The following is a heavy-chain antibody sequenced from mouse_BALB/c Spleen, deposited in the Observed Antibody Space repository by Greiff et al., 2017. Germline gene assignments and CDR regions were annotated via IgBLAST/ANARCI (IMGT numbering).Heavy chain of an antibody. V-gene: IGHV5-9-4*01. CDR2: ISSGGSYT. J-gene: IGHJ4*01. D-gene: IGHD2-4*01. CDR1: GFTFSSYA. CDR3: ARERITWAYAMDY. Sequence: DVMLVESGGGLVKPGGSLKLSCAASGFTFSSYAMSWVRQSPEKRLEWVAEISSGGSYTYYPDTVTGRFTISRDNAKNTLYLEMSSLRSEDTAMYYCARERITWAYAMDYWGQGTSVTVSS.